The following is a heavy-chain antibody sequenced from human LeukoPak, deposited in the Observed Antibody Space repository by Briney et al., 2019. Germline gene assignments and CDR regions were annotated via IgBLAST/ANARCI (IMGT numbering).Heavy chain of an antibody. CDR2: IYAGGST. D-gene: IGHD2-21*01. CDR3: ASGLYGMDV. CDR1: GFTVSSNY. Sequence: GGFLRLSCAASGFTVSSNYMSWVRQAPGKWLEWVSMIYAGGSTYYADSVKGRFTISRDNSRNTLYLQMSSLRAEDTAVYYCASGLYGMDVWGQGTTVTVSS. V-gene: IGHV3-66*01. J-gene: IGHJ6*02.